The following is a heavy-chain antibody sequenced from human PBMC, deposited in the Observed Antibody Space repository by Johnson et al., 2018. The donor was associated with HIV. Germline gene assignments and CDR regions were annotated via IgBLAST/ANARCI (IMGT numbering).Heavy chain of an antibody. J-gene: IGHJ3*02. CDR3: ARDLGYYYDSSGHDAFDI. D-gene: IGHD3-22*01. Sequence: VQLVESGGGVVQPGRSLRLSCAASGFTFSSYALHWIRQAPGKGLEWVSGINWNGGSTGYADSVKGRFTISRDNAKNSLYLQMNSLRAEDTALYYCARDLGYYYDSSGHDAFDIWGQGTMVTVSS. CDR1: GFTFSSYA. V-gene: IGHV3-20*04. CDR2: INWNGGST.